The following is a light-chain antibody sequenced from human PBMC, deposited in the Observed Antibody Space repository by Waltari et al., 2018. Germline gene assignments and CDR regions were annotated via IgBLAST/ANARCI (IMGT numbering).Light chain of an antibody. Sequence: QSVLTQPPSASGTPGQRVTISCSGSSSNIGSYYVYWYQQLSGPAPKLLIYRNNGRPSGVPDRFSGSKSGTSASLGITGRRSEDEAHYYCATWDDSLTGWVFGGGTKLAVL. CDR1: SSNIGSYY. J-gene: IGLJ3*02. CDR3: ATWDDSLTGWV. V-gene: IGLV1-47*01. CDR2: RNN.